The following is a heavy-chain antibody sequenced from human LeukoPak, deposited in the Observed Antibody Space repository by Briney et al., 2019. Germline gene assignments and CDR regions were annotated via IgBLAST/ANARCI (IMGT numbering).Heavy chain of an antibody. V-gene: IGHV4-59*01. Sequence: SETLSLTCTFTGGSISGYYWSWIRQPPGKGLEWIGYIYYSGSTNYNPSLKSRVTISVDTSKNQFSLKLSSVTAADTAVYYCAREGYYDSSGYYLNWFDPWGQGTLVTVSS. CDR2: IYYSGST. CDR1: GGSISGYY. J-gene: IGHJ5*02. D-gene: IGHD3-22*01. CDR3: AREGYYDSSGYYLNWFDP.